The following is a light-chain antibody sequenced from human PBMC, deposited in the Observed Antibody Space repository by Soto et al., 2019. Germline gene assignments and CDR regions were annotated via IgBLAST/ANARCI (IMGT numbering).Light chain of an antibody. J-gene: IGKJ2*01. V-gene: IGKV1-6*01. Sequence: AIQMTQSPSFLSASLGDSVTFTCRASQAIRNDLGWYQQKPGKAPKLLIFGASTLQSGVPSRFSGSGSGTDFTLTISSLQPEDFATYYCLQDYNYPYTVGQGTKLDLK. CDR1: QAIRND. CDR3: LQDYNYPYT. CDR2: GAS.